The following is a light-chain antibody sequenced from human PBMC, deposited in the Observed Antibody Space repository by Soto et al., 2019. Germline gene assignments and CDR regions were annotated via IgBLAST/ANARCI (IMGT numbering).Light chain of an antibody. Sequence: QSALTQPASVSGSPGQSITISCTGTNSDVGGYNYVSWYQQHPGKAPKFMIYDVSSRPSGGSDRFSGAKSGNTASLTISGLQAEDDADYYCSSYTTSNTRQIVFGTGTKLTVL. CDR2: DVS. CDR3: SSYTTSNTRQIV. V-gene: IGLV2-14*01. J-gene: IGLJ1*01. CDR1: NSDVGGYNY.